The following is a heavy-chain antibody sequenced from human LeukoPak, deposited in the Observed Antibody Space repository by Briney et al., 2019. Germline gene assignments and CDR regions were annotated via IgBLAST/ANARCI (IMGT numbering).Heavy chain of an antibody. D-gene: IGHD4-23*01. CDR1: GYTYTSYF. V-gene: IGHV1-46*01. CDR3: ATAKFGGNSYVDY. Sequence: ASVKVSCQASGYTYTSYFIHWVRQAPGQGLEWMGIINPSGGSTNYAQKFQGRVTMTRDTSTSTVYMELSSLRSEDTAVYYCATAKFGGNSYVDYWGQGTLVTVSS. J-gene: IGHJ4*02. CDR2: INPSGGST.